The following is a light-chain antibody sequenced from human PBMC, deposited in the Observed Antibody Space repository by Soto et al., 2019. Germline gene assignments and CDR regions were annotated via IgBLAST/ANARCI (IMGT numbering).Light chain of an antibody. J-gene: IGLJ1*01. CDR3: PSYDSTLSARYD. CDR2: GNI. V-gene: IGLV1-40*01. Sequence: SVLTQPPSVSGTPAERVTLSFTGSSSNIGAGYDVHWYQQRPGTASKLLIFGNINRPSGGPDRFSGYKYGTSASVAIPGLQPEDERDYSSPSYDSTLSARYDFGTGTKVLVL. CDR1: SSNIGAGYD.